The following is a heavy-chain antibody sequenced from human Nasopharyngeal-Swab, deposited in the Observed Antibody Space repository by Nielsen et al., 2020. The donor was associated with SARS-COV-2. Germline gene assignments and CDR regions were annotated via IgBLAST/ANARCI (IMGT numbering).Heavy chain of an antibody. D-gene: IGHD6-13*01. Sequence: GGYLRLYCAAFGFTFSSYGMHWVRQAPGKGLEWVAVIWYDGSNKYYADSVKGRFTISRDNSKNTLYLQMNSLRAEDTAVYYCARDIGAMYSSSCLDYWGQGTLVTVSS. J-gene: IGHJ4*02. CDR1: GFTFSSYG. CDR2: IWYDGSNK. V-gene: IGHV3-33*01. CDR3: ARDIGAMYSSSCLDY.